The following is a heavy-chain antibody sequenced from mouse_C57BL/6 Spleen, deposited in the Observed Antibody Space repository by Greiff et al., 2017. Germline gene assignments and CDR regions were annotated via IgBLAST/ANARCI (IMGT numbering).Heavy chain of an antibody. CDR1: GFNIKNTY. CDR3: ARRNDYDDYFDY. CDR2: IDPANGNT. Sequence: EVQLVESVAELVRPGASVKLSCTASGFNIKNTYMHWVKQRPEQGLEWIGRIDPANGNTKYAPKFQGKATITADISSNTAYLQLSSLTSEDTAIYYCARRNDYDDYFDYWGQGTTLTVSS. V-gene: IGHV14-3*01. J-gene: IGHJ2*01. D-gene: IGHD2-4*01.